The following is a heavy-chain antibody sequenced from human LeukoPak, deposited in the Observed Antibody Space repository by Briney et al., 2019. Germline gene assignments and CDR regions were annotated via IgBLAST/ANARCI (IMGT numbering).Heavy chain of an antibody. D-gene: IGHD3-22*01. Sequence: PSQTLSLTCTVSGVSISSGGYYWSWIRQHPGKGLEWIGYIYYSGSTYYNPSLKSRVSISVDTSKNQFSLKLSSVTAADTAVYYCARVPDDTSGLRRWYFDLWGRGTLDSVSS. CDR3: ARVPDDTSGLRRWYFDL. CDR2: IYYSGST. J-gene: IGHJ2*01. V-gene: IGHV4-31*03. CDR1: GVSISSGGYY.